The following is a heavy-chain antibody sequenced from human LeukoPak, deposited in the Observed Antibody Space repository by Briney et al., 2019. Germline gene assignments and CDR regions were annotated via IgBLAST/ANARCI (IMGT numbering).Heavy chain of an antibody. Sequence: SETLSLTCTVSGGSISSYYWSWIRQPPGKGLEWIGYIYYSGSTNYNPSLKSRVTISVATSKNQFSLKLSSVTAADTAVYCCASNYDSSGYYYGYWGQGTLVTVSS. CDR3: ASNYDSSGYYYGY. D-gene: IGHD3-22*01. J-gene: IGHJ4*02. CDR2: IYYSGST. CDR1: GGSISSYY. V-gene: IGHV4-59*01.